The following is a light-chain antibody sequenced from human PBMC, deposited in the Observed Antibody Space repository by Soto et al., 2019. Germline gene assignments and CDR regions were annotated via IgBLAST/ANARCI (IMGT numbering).Light chain of an antibody. J-gene: IGLJ2*01. CDR2: LNNDGSH. Sequence: QLVLTQSPSASASLGASVKLTCTLSSGHSSYAIAWHQKQPGKGPRYLMDLNNDGSHTKGDGIPDRFSGSSSGADRYLIISSLQYDDEADYYCQTWGTGFQFFGGGTKLTVL. CDR1: SGHSSYA. CDR3: QTWGTGFQF. V-gene: IGLV4-69*01.